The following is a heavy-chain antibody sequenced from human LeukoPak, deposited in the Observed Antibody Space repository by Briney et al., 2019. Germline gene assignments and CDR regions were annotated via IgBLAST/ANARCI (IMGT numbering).Heavy chain of an antibody. CDR3: ARGSYFDFWSGYSTYYYYMDV. Sequence: GGSLRLSCAASGFTFSSYGMHWVRQAPGKGLEWVAFIRYDGSNKYYADSVKGRFTISRDNSKNTLYLQMNSLRAEDTAVYYCARGSYFDFWSGYSTYYYYMDVWGKGTTVTVSS. V-gene: IGHV3-30*02. CDR2: IRYDGSNK. D-gene: IGHD3-3*01. CDR1: GFTFSSYG. J-gene: IGHJ6*03.